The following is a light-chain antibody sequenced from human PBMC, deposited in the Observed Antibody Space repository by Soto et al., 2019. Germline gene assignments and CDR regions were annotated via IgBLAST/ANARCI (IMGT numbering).Light chain of an antibody. J-gene: IGLJ2*01. V-gene: IGLV1-40*01. CDR3: QSYDSSLSAVV. Sequence: SVLTQPPSVSGAPGQRVTISCTGSSSNIGAGYDVHWYQQFPGTAPKLLLYGSTNRPSGVPDRFSGSKSGTSASLAIAGLQTEDEADYYCQSYDSSLSAVVFGGGTQLTVL. CDR2: GST. CDR1: SSNIGAGYD.